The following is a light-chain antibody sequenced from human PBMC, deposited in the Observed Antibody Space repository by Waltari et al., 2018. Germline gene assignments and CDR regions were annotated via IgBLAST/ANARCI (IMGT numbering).Light chain of an antibody. V-gene: IGKV2-30*02. CDR3: MQGTHWPRT. CDR2: KVS. J-gene: IGKJ1*01. CDR1: HSLVHSDGNTY. Sequence: DVVMTQSPLSLPVTLGQPASISCRSNHSLVHSDGNTYLNWFQQRPGQSPRRLIYKVSNRDSGVPDRVSGSGSGTDFTLKISRVEAEDVGVYYCMQGTHWPRTFGQGTKVEIK.